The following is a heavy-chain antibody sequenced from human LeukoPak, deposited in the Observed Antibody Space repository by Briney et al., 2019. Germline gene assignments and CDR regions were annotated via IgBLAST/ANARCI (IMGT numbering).Heavy chain of an antibody. Sequence: ASVKVSCKASGYTFTGYYMHWVRQAPGQGLEWMGWINPNSGGTNYAQKFQGRVTMTRDTSISTAYMELNRLRSDDTAVYYCARDVPNMVRGVIGDWLDPWGQGTLVTVSS. CDR1: GYTFTGYY. CDR2: INPNSGGT. J-gene: IGHJ5*02. D-gene: IGHD3-10*01. CDR3: ARDVPNMVRGVIGDWLDP. V-gene: IGHV1-2*02.